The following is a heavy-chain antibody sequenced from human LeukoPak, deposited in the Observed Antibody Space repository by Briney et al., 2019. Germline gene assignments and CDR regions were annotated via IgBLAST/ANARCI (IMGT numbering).Heavy chain of an antibody. Sequence: QTGGSLRLSCEASGFAFSNYEMNWVRQAPGKGLEWISYIGTGDNKHYADSIKGRFTTSRDDAKNSLFLEMHSLEADDTAVYYCAREQINCRGDCNGYWGQGTLVTVSS. D-gene: IGHD2-21*02. V-gene: IGHV3-48*03. J-gene: IGHJ4*02. CDR1: GFAFSNYE. CDR2: IGTGDNK. CDR3: AREQINCRGDCNGY.